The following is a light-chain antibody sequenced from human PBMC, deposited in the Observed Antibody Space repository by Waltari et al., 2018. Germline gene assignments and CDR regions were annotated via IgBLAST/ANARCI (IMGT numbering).Light chain of an antibody. CDR2: KAS. CDR1: PSISSW. J-gene: IGKJ1*01. CDR3: QQYNSYPWT. Sequence: DIQMTQSPSTLSASVGDRVTITCRASPSISSWLAWYQQKPGKAPKILIYKASSLESGVPSRFIGSGSGTEFTLTISSLQPDDFATYYCQQYNSYPWTFGQGTKVEIK. V-gene: IGKV1-5*03.